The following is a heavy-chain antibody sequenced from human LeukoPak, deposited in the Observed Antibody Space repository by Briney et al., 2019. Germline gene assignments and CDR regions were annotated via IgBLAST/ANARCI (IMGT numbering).Heavy chain of an antibody. CDR1: GFTFSSYS. CDR2: ISSSSSYI. D-gene: IGHD5-12*01. V-gene: IGHV3-21*01. J-gene: IGHJ4*02. Sequence: PGGSLRLSCAASGFTFSSYSMNRVRQAPGKGLEWVSSISSSSSYIYYADSVKGRFTISRDNAKNSLYLQMNSLRAEDTAVYYCASLRSGYDSYIPDYWGQGTLVTVSS. CDR3: ASLRSGYDSYIPDY.